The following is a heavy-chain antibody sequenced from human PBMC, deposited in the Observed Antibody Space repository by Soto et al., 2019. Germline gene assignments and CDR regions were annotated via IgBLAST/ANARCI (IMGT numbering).Heavy chain of an antibody. Sequence: PGESLKISCKGSGYSFTNFWIGWVRQMPGKGLEWMGIIYPGDSETRYSPPFQGQVTISADMSITTAYLQWSSLRASDTAMYYCARLRGREGYLSDYWGQGTLVTVS. CDR1: GYSFTNFW. CDR2: IYPGDSET. J-gene: IGHJ4*02. V-gene: IGHV5-51*01. CDR3: ARLRGREGYLSDY. D-gene: IGHD5-12*01.